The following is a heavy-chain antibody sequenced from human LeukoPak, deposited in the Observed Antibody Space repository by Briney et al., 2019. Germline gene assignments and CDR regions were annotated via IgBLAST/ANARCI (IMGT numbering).Heavy chain of an antibody. CDR2: ISSSSSYI. D-gene: IGHD5-18*01. CDR1: GFTFSSYS. J-gene: IGHJ3*02. Sequence: GGSLRLSCAASGFTFSSYSMNWVRQAPGKGLEWVSSISSSSSYIYYADSVKGRFTISRDNAKNSLYLQMNSLRAEDTAVYYCTTEGLWLAAFDIWGQGTMVTVSS. CDR3: TTEGLWLAAFDI. V-gene: IGHV3-21*03.